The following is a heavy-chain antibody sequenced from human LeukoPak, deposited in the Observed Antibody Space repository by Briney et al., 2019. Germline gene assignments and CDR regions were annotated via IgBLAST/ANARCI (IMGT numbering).Heavy chain of an antibody. CDR1: GYTFTGYY. V-gene: IGHV1-2*02. CDR2: INPNSGGT. Sequence: GASVKVSYKASGYTFTGYYMHWVRQAPGQGLEWMGWINPNSGGTNYAQKFQGRVTMTRDTSISTAYMELSRLRSDDTAVYYCARDRGYCSGGSCYPNYWGQGTLVTVSS. D-gene: IGHD2-15*01. J-gene: IGHJ4*02. CDR3: ARDRGYCSGGSCYPNY.